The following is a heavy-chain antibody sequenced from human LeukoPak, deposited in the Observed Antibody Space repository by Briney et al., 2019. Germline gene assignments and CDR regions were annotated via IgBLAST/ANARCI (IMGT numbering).Heavy chain of an antibody. Sequence: PGGSLRFSCAASGFTFNNYWIHWVRQVPGKGLVWVSRINNDGSSASYVDSVKGRFTISRDNAKNTLFLQMNSLRAEDTAVYYCARRGTGHGMDVWGQGTTVIVSS. D-gene: IGHD1-1*01. CDR2: INNDGSSA. V-gene: IGHV3-74*01. J-gene: IGHJ6*02. CDR3: ARRGTGHGMDV. CDR1: GFTFNNYW.